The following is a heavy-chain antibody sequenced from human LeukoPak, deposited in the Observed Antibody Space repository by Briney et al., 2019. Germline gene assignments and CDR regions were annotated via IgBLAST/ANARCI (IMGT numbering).Heavy chain of an antibody. CDR3: ARDLPLDY. Sequence: PSQTLSLTCTVSGGSISSGSYYWSWIRQPAGKGLEWIGYIYHSGSTYYNPSLKSRVTISVDRSKNQFSLKLSSVTAADTAVYYCARDLPLDYWGQGTLVTVSS. J-gene: IGHJ4*02. V-gene: IGHV4-30-2*01. CDR2: IYHSGST. CDR1: GGSISSGSYY.